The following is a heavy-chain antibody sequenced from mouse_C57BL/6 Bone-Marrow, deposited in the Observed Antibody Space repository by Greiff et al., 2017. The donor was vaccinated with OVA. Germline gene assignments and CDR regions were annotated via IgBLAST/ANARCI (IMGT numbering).Heavy chain of an antibody. V-gene: IGHV1-7*01. J-gene: IGHJ4*01. CDR1: GYTFTSYW. CDR2: INPSSGYT. CDR3: ARFGDYPYAMDY. D-gene: IGHD2-4*01. Sequence: QVQLQQSGAELAKPGASVKLSCKASGYTFTSYWMHWVKQRPGKGLEWIGYINPSSGYTKYKQKFKDKVTLTADKSSSTAYMQLSSLTYEDSAVYYCARFGDYPYAMDYWGQGTSVTVSS.